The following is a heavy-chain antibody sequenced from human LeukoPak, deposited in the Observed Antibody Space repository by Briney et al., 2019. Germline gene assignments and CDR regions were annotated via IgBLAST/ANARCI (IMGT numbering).Heavy chain of an antibody. D-gene: IGHD6-19*01. CDR1: GGTFSSYA. J-gene: IGHJ4*02. Sequence: GASVKVSCKASGGTFSSYAISWVRQAPGQGLEWMGGIIPIFGTANYAQKFQGRVTITADESTSTAYMELSSLRSEDTAVYYCSTSLQWLVGDYWGQGTLVTVSS. V-gene: IGHV1-69*01. CDR2: IIPIFGTA. CDR3: STSLQWLVGDY.